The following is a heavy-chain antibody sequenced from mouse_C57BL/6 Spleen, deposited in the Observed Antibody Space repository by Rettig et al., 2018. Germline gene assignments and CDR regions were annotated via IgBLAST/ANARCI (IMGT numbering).Heavy chain of an antibody. CDR2: INPNNGGT. J-gene: IGHJ3*01. D-gene: IGHD2-2*01. CDR3: ARRGGYAWFAY. V-gene: IGHV1-26*01. Sequence: GKSLEWIGDINPNNGGTSYNQKFKGKATLTVDKSSSTAYMELRSLTSEDSAVYYCARRGGYAWFAYWGQGTLVTVSA.